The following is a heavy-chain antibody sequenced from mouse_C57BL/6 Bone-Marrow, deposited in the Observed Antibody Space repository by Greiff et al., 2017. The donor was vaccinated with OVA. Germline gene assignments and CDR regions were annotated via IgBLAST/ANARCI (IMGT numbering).Heavy chain of an antibody. CDR1: GFTFSSFT. V-gene: IGHV5-9*01. D-gene: IGHD2-4*01. CDR3: ANIYYDYDDAY. CDR2: ISGGGGNT. J-gene: IGHJ3*01. Sequence: EVQRVESGGGLVKPGGSLKLSCAASGFTFSSFTMSWVRQTPEKRLEWVATISGGGGNTYYPDSVKGRFTISRDNAKNTLYLQMSSLRSEDTALYYCANIYYDYDDAYWGQGTLVTVSA.